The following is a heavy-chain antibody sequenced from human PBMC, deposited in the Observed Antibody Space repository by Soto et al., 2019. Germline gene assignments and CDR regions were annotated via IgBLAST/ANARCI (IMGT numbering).Heavy chain of an antibody. V-gene: IGHV5-51*01. D-gene: IGHD6-13*01. J-gene: IGHJ5*02. CDR3: ARHWPQQPLDP. CDR1: GYSFTSYW. Sequence: GESLKISFKGAGYSFTSYWIVWVRQMPGKGLEWMGIIYPDDSDTRYNPSFQGHVTISADKSINTAYLQWSSLEASDTAMYYCARHWPQQPLDPWGQGTLVTVSS. CDR2: IYPDDSDT.